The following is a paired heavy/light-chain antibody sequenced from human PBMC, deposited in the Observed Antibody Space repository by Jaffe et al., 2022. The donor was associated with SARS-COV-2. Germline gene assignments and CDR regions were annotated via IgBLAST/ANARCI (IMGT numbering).Light chain of an antibody. CDR2: GAS. J-gene: IGKJ2*01. V-gene: IGKV3-20*01. CDR1: QSVSSSY. CDR3: QQYGRPYT. Sequence: EIVLTQSPGTLSLSPGERATLSCRASQSVSSSYLAWYQQKPGQAPRLLIYGASSRATGIPDRFSGSGSGTDFTLTISRLEPEDFAVYYCQQYGRPYTFGQGTKLEIK.
Heavy chain of an antibody. Sequence: QVQLVQSGAEVKKPGSSVKVSCKASGGTFSSYAISWVRQAPGQGLEWMGGIIPIFGTANYAQKFQGRVTITADESTSTAYMELSSLRSEDTAVYYCASGLGETEAGYYYYYYMDVWGKGTTVTVSS. V-gene: IGHV1-69*01. CDR2: IIPIFGTA. CDR1: GGTFSSYA. J-gene: IGHJ6*03. D-gene: IGHD3-10*01. CDR3: ASGLGETEAGYYYYYYMDV.